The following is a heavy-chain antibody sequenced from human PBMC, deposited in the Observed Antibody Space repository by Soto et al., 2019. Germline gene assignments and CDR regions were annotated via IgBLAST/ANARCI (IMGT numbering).Heavy chain of an antibody. CDR1: GGSISSSSYY. CDR3: ARHVEYYDILTGPHWFDP. Sequence: QLQLQESGPGLVKPSETLSLICTVSGGSISSSSYYWGWIRQPPGKGLEWIGSIYYSGSTYYNPSLKSRVTISVDTSKNPFSLKLSSVTAADTAVYYCARHVEYYDILTGPHWFDPWGQGTLVTVSS. CDR2: IYYSGST. V-gene: IGHV4-39*01. D-gene: IGHD3-9*01. J-gene: IGHJ5*02.